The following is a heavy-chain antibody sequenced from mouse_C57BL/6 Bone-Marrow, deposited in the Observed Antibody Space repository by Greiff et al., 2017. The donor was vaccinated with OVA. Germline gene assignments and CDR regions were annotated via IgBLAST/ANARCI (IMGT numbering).Heavy chain of an antibody. J-gene: IGHJ2*01. CDR3: ARNGEGYYASYVDY. V-gene: IGHV1-82*01. D-gene: IGHD2-3*01. CDR2: IYPGDGDT. CDR1: GYAFSSSW. Sequence: QVQLQQSGPELVKPGASVKISCKASGYAFSSSWMNWVKQRPGKGLEWIGRIYPGDGDTNYNGKFKGQATKTADKSSSKAYVQLSSLTSVDSEVYFCARNGEGYYASYVDYWGQGTTLTVSS.